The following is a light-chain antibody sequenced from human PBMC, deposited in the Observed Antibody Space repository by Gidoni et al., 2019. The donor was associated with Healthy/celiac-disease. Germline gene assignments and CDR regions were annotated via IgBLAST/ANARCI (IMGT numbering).Light chain of an antibody. Sequence: DIQMTQSPSSLSASVGDRVTITCRASQSISSYLNWYQQKPGKDPKLLIYAASSLQSGVPSRFSGSGSGTDFTLTISSLQPEDFATYYCQQSYSTPRGFTFGPGTKVDIK. CDR1: QSISSY. CDR2: AAS. CDR3: QQSYSTPRGFT. J-gene: IGKJ3*01. V-gene: IGKV1-39*01.